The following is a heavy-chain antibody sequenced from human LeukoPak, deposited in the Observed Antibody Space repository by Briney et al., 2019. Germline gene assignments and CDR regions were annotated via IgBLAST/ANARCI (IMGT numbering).Heavy chain of an antibody. CDR2: IYSGGSA. D-gene: IGHD3-10*01. V-gene: IGHV3-53*01. J-gene: IGHJ3*02. CDR1: GFTVSSNY. CDR3: ARDASGVRGWAFDI. Sequence: GGSLRLSCAASGFTVSSNYMSWVRQAPGKGLEWVSVIYSGGSAYYADSVKGRFTISRDNSKNTLYLQMNSLRAEDTAVYYCARDASGVRGWAFDIWGQGTMVTVSS.